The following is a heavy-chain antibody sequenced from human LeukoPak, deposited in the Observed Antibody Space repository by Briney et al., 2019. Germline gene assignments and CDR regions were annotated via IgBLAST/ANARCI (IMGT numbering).Heavy chain of an antibody. D-gene: IGHD4-17*01. V-gene: IGHV3-33*05. CDR1: GFTFSSYG. CDR2: ISYDGSNK. J-gene: IGHJ4*02. Sequence: GGSLRLSCAASGFTFSSYGMHWVRQAPGKGLEWVAVISYDGSNKYYADSVKGRFTISRDNAKNSLYLQMNSLRAEDTAVYYCARAPYGDGTEFDYWGQGTLVTVSS. CDR3: ARAPYGDGTEFDY.